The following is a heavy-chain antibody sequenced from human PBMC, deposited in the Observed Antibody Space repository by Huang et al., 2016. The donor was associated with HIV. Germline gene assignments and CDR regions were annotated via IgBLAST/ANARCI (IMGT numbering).Heavy chain of an antibody. V-gene: IGHV1-24*01. CDR3: AAGYDTYYDI. D-gene: IGHD2-21*01. J-gene: IGHJ3*02. Sequence: QVQLVQSGAEVKKPGASVKVSCKVSGYTLTELSIHWVRQAPGKGLEWRGGFGPEHGETIYAQNFQGRVTMTEDTSTDTAYMELHSLRPEDTAVYYCAAGYDTYYDIWGQGTMVSASS. CDR2: FGPEHGET. CDR1: GYTLTELS.